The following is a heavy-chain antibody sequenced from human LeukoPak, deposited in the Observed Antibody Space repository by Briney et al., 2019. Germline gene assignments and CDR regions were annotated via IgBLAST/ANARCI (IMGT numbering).Heavy chain of an antibody. J-gene: IGHJ4*02. CDR3: ARQELWFRS. CDR1: VGSVSRTYYS. Sequence: PSETLSLTCSVSVGSVSRTYYSWGWIRQPPGKGLDWIGSITYRGGTHFSPSLESRVTISMDTSQNQFSLRLMSVTAADTGVYYCARQELWFRSWGQGTLVTVSS. CDR2: ITYRGGT. D-gene: IGHD3-16*01. V-gene: IGHV4-39*01.